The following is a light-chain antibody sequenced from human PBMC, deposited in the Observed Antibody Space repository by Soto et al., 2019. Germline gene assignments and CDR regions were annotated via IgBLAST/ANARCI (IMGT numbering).Light chain of an antibody. J-gene: IGLJ1*01. V-gene: IGLV2-14*01. CDR3: SSYTSSSTPYV. Sequence: QSVLTQPASVSGAPRHSIPIFCTGTSSDVGGYNYVSWYQQHPVKAPKLMIYDVTNRPSGVSDRFSGSKSGNTASLTISGLQAEDEADYYCSSYTSSSTPYVFGPGTKVTVL. CDR1: SSDVGGYNY. CDR2: DVT.